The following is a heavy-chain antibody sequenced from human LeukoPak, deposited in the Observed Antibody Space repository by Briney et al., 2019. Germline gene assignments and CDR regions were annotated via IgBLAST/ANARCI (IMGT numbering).Heavy chain of an antibody. CDR1: GYTFTSYY. J-gene: IGHJ6*03. CDR2: INPSGGST. Sequence: ASVKVSCKASGYTFTSYYMHWVRQAPGQGLEWMGIINPSGGSTSYAQKFRGRVTMTRDTSLSTAYIELSGLRSDDTAVYYCARGVVAATFYYYMDVWGKGTTVTVSS. CDR3: ARGVVAATFYYYMDV. V-gene: IGHV1-46*01. D-gene: IGHD2-15*01.